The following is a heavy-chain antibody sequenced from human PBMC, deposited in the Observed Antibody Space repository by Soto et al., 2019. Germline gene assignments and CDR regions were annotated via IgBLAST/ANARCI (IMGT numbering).Heavy chain of an antibody. V-gene: IGHV1-69*04. Sequence: ASVKVSCKASGGTFSIYAISWVRQAPGQGLEWMGRIIPILGIANYAQKFQGRVTITADKSTSTAYMELSSLRSEDTAVYYCARVPGRGSGSPGGVFFDYWGQGTLVTVSS. J-gene: IGHJ4*02. CDR1: GGTFSIYA. CDR3: ARVPGRGSGSPGGVFFDY. D-gene: IGHD3-10*01. CDR2: IIPILGIA.